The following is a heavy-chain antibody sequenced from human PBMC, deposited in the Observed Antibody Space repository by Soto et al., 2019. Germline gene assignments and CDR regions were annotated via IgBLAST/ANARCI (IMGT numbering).Heavy chain of an antibody. J-gene: IGHJ4*02. CDR2: IWYDPNKT. CDR3: ATDGPGSGRYFVEY. Sequence: QVQLVESGGGVVQPGRSLRLSCAASGFTFSGYGMHWVRQAPGQGLEWVAVIWYDPNKTYYADSVKGRFTISRDNSKNTLYLQMNSLTVEDTAVYYCATDGPGSGRYFVEYWGQGTLVTVSS. V-gene: IGHV3-33*01. D-gene: IGHD6-19*01. CDR1: GFTFSGYG.